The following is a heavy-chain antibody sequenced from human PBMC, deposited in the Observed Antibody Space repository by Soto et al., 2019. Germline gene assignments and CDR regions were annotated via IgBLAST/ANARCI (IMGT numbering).Heavy chain of an antibody. V-gene: IGHV3-23*01. CDR2: ISGSGGST. Sequence: VQLLESGGGLVQPGGSLRLSCAASGFTFSSYAMSWVRQAPGKGLEWVSAISGSGGSTYYADSVKGRFTISRDNSKNTLYLQMNSLRAEDTAVYYCASQYCTNGVCYTSDYYYGMDVWGRGTTVTVSS. CDR3: ASQYCTNGVCYTSDYYYGMDV. D-gene: IGHD2-8*01. CDR1: GFTFSSYA. J-gene: IGHJ6*02.